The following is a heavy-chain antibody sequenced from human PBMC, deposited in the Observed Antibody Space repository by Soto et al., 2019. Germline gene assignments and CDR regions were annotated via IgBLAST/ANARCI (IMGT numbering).Heavy chain of an antibody. CDR1: GFTFGTDP. CDR2: ISYYGNNK. V-gene: IGHV3-30*14. J-gene: IGHJ4*02. D-gene: IGHD6-13*01. Sequence: GGSLRLSCAASGFTFGTDPMHWIRQAPGKGLEWVAFISYYGNNKYYADSVQGRFTISRDNSKRTLYLQMNSLRAEDTAVYYCAKEQKDSSTWSELNYWGQGTLVTVSS. CDR3: AKEQKDSSTWSELNY.